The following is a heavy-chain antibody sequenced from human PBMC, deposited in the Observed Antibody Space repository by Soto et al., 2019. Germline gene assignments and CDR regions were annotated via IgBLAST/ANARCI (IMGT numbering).Heavy chain of an antibody. CDR1: GYTFFTYD. Sequence: ASVKVSCKASGYTFFTYDISWVRQAPGQGLEWMGWISTYSGDTKYAQKFQGRVTMTTDTSTSTAYLELRSLRSDDTAVYYCARHHGPTTSENWFDPWGQGTLVTVSS. V-gene: IGHV1-18*01. CDR2: ISTYSGDT. CDR3: ARHHGPTTSENWFDP. J-gene: IGHJ5*02. D-gene: IGHD5-12*01.